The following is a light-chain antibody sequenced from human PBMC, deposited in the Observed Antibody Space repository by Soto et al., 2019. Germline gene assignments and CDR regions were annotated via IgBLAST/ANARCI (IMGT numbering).Light chain of an antibody. Sequence: QSALTQPASVSGSPGQSITISCTGTSSDVGGYNYVSWYQQHPGKAPKLLIFDVSDRPSGGSNRFAGSKSGNTASLTISGLQAEDETDYYCSSYTSSSTLVFGTGTKLTVL. V-gene: IGLV2-14*01. J-gene: IGLJ1*01. CDR3: SSYTSSSTLV. CDR2: DVS. CDR1: SSDVGGYNY.